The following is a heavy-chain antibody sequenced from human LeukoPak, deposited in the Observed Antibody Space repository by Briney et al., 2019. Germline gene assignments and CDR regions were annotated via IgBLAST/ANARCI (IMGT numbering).Heavy chain of an antibody. CDR3: ARDQDFCSGYYTDDY. D-gene: IGHD3-3*01. CDR1: GYTFTSYY. J-gene: IGHJ4*02. Sequence: GASVKVSCKASGYTFTSYYMHWVRQAPGQGLEWMGIINPSGGSTSYAQKFQGRVTMTRDTSTSTVYMELSRLRSDDTAVYYCARDQDFCSGYYTDDYWGQGTLVTVSS. CDR2: INPSGGST. V-gene: IGHV1-46*01.